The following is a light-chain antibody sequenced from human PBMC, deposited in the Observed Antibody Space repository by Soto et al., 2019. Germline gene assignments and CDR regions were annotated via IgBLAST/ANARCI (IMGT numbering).Light chain of an antibody. J-gene: IGLJ1*01. CDR2: DVS. V-gene: IGLV2-14*03. CDR3: SSYRTSNTRQIV. Sequence: QSVLTQPASVSGSPGQSITISCTGTSSDVGGYNYVSWYQHRPGKAPKLMIYDVSNRPSGVSNRFSGSKSGNTASVIISGLQPEDEADYYCSSYRTSNTRQIVCGTGTKVTVL. CDR1: SSDVGGYNY.